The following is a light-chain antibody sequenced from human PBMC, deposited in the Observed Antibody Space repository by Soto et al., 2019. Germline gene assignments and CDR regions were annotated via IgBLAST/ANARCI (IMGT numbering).Light chain of an antibody. CDR1: QSISSW. V-gene: IGKV1-5*03. CDR3: QQYSDNWT. J-gene: IGKJ1*01. CDR2: KAS. Sequence: DIQMTQSPSTLSASVGDRVIITCRASQSISSWLAWYQQKPGTAPKLLIYKASTLQSGVPSRFSGSGSGTEFTLTISSLHPDDSATYYCQQYSDNWTFGQGTKV.